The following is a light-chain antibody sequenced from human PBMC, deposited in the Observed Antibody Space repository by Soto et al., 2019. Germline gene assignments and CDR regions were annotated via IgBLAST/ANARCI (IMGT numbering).Light chain of an antibody. V-gene: IGKV3-20*01. Sequence: EIVLTQSPGTLSLSPGERATLSCRASQSVSSNYLAWYQQKPCQAPRLLLYGASSRATGIPDRFSGSGSGADFNLTISRLELEDCAVYYCQHSSPYPLGRGTKLEI. CDR3: QHSSPYP. J-gene: IGKJ2*01. CDR1: QSVSSNY. CDR2: GAS.